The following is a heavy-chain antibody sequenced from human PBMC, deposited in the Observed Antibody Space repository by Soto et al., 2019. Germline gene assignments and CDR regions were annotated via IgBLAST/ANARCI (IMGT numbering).Heavy chain of an antibody. J-gene: IGHJ6*03. V-gene: IGHV1-8*01. CDR3: AREHTYYYYMDV. CDR1: GYTFTSYD. Sequence: VKVSCKASGYTFTSYDINWVRQATGQGLEWMGWMNPNSGNTGYAQKFQGRVTMTRNTSISTAYMELSSLRSEDTAVYYCAREHTYYYYMDVWGKGTTVTVSS. CDR2: MNPNSGNT.